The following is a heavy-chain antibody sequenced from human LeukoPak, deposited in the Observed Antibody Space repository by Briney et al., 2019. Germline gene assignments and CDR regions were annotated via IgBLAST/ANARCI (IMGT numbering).Heavy chain of an antibody. CDR3: ARVVVVVPAAISRYYMDV. Sequence: GGSLRLSCAVSGLTFNNYAMSWVRQAPGKGLEWVSGISGRGASKYYADSVKGRFTISRDNSKNTLYLQMNSLRAEDTAVYYCARVVVVVPAAISRYYMDVWGKGTTVTISS. V-gene: IGHV3-23*01. CDR1: GLTFNNYA. CDR2: ISGRGASK. D-gene: IGHD2-2*01. J-gene: IGHJ6*03.